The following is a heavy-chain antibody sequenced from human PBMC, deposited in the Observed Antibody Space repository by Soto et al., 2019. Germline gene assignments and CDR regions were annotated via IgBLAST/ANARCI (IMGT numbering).Heavy chain of an antibody. CDR1: GESLNTYF. J-gene: IGHJ4*02. Sequence: SETLCLTCAAYGESLNTYFWTWFRQPPGKGLEWIGEVNYSGGRAIYNPSLMSRVTISRDMSKNQFSLRLSSVTAADTAVYYCARHEVMTGRNLLFDYWGQRTLVPVSS. CDR2: VNYSGGRA. CDR3: ARHEVMTGRNLLFDY. D-gene: IGHD3-16*01. V-gene: IGHV4-34*01.